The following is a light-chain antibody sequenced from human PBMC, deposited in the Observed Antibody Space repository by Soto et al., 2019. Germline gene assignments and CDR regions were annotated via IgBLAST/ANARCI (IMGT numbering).Light chain of an antibody. V-gene: IGKV3D-20*01. CDR2: DTS. Sequence: DIVLTQSPATLSLSRGERATLYCGASQRVSGGFLAWYQQKHGLAPRLLLYDTSFRATGIPARFSGSGSGTDFTPTISSLDPEDFATSYCQQSYSTPRTFGQGTKVDIK. CDR3: QQSYSTPRT. CDR1: QRVSGGF. J-gene: IGKJ1*01.